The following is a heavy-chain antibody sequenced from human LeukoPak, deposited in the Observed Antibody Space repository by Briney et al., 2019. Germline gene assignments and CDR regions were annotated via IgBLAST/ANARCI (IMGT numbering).Heavy chain of an antibody. V-gene: IGHV3-23*01. Sequence: GGSLRLSCAASGFTFSSYAMSWVRQAPGKGLEWVSAISGSGGSTYYADSVKGRFTISRDNSKNTLYLQMNSLRAEDTAVYYCAKDSSKEDSSGYIALGFDPWGQGTLVTVSS. CDR2: ISGSGGST. CDR3: AKDSSKEDSSGYIALGFDP. J-gene: IGHJ5*02. D-gene: IGHD3-22*01. CDR1: GFTFSSYA.